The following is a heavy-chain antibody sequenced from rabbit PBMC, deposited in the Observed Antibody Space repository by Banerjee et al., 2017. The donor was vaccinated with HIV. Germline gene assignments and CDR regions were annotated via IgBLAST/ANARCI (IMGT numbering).Heavy chain of an antibody. D-gene: IGHD4-1*01. J-gene: IGHJ4*01. CDR3: ARDLAGVIGWNFGL. CDR1: GFDFSSIYY. V-gene: IGHV1S43*01. CDR2: IYTGSGVT. Sequence: QEQLEESGGGLVQPGGSLTLSCKASGFDFSSIYYMCWVRQAPGKGLEWIGCIYTGSGVTYYASWVNGRFTISRSTSRNTVTLQMTSLTAADTATYFCARDLAGVIGWNFGLWGPGTLVTVS.